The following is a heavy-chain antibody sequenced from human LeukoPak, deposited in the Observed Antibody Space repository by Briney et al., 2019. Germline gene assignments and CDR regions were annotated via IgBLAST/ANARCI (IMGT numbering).Heavy chain of an antibody. D-gene: IGHD3-16*01. CDR1: GGSISGHY. Sequence: PSETLSLTCTVSGGSISGHYWTWIRQPPGKGLEWIGQIHYSGRPDYNPSLKSRVTISVDTSKNQLSLKVTSVTGADTAVYYCARFGVDYDMDVWGQGTTVTVSS. CDR2: IHYSGRP. J-gene: IGHJ6*02. CDR3: ARFGVDYDMDV. V-gene: IGHV4-59*11.